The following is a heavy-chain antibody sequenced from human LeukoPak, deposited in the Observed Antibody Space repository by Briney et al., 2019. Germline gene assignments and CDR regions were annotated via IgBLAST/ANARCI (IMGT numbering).Heavy chain of an antibody. CDR1: GYTFTGYY. CDR3: ARGYTIFGVVPEYYFDY. CDR2: INPNSGGT. D-gene: IGHD3-3*01. Sequence: ASVKVPCKASGYTFTGYYMHWVRQAPGQGLEWMGWINPNSGGTNYAQKFQGRVTMTRDTSISTAYMELSRLRSDDTAVYYCARGYTIFGVVPEYYFDYWGQGTLVTVSS. J-gene: IGHJ4*02. V-gene: IGHV1-2*02.